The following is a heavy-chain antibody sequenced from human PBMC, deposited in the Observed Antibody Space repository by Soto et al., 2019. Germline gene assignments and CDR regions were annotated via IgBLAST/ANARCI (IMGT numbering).Heavy chain of an antibody. CDR2: INHSGST. CDR1: GGSFSGYY. CDR3: ARGLGIITMVRGPGRYYYGMDV. V-gene: IGHV4-34*01. D-gene: IGHD3-10*01. Sequence: ETLSLTCAVYGGSFSGYYWSWIHHPPGKGLEWIGEINHSGSTNYNPSLKSRVTISVDTSKNQFSLKLSSVTAADTAVYYCARGLGIITMVRGPGRYYYGMDVWGQGTTV. J-gene: IGHJ6*02.